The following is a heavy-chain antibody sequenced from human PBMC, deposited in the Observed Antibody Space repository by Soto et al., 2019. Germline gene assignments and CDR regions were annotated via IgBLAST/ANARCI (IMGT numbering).Heavy chain of an antibody. CDR2: ISGSGGST. J-gene: IGHJ4*02. D-gene: IGHD6-6*01. CDR3: STPRAIASSSVHDYFAY. Sequence: PGGSLRLSCAASGFTFSSYAMSWVRQAPGKGLEWVSAISGSGGSTYYADSVKGRFTISRDNPKNTLYMQMNSLRAEDTAVYYWSTPRAIASSSVHDYFAYWGQGTLVTVSS. CDR1: GFTFSSYA. V-gene: IGHV3-23*01.